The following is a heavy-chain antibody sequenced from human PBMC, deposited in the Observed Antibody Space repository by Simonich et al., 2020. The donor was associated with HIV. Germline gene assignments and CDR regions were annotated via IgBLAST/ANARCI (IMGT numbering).Heavy chain of an antibody. CDR1: GGSFRGYY. Sequence: QVQLQQWGAGLLKPSETLSLTCAVYGGSFRGYYWSWICQPPGKGLEWIGEINHSGITNYKSSLNSRATISVDKSKNQFSLKLSSVTAADTAIYYCARRDRELILYFDYWGQGNLVTVSS. CDR2: INHSGIT. J-gene: IGHJ4*02. CDR3: ARRDRELILYFDY. V-gene: IGHV4-34*01. D-gene: IGHD3-3*01.